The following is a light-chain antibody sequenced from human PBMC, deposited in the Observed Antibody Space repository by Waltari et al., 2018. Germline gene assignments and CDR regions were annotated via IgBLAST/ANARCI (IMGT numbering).Light chain of an antibody. CDR3: QQYYSIPYT. CDR2: WAS. Sequence: DVVMTQSPDFLAVSLGERATIHCKSSQSLFYSSNNKNYFAWYQQKPGQPPKLLIYWASTRESGVPDRFSGSGAGKDFTLTISSLQAEDVAVYYCQQYYSIPYTFGPGTKLEIK. V-gene: IGKV4-1*01. J-gene: IGKJ2*01. CDR1: QSLFYSSNNKNY.